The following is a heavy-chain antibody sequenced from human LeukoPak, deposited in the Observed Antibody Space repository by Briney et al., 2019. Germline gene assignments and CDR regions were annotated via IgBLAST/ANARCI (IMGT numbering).Heavy chain of an antibody. D-gene: IGHD2-15*01. CDR2: IIPIFGTA. CDR3: ARSGYCSGGSCRNWFDP. Sequence: SVKVSCMASGGTFSSYAISWVRQAPGQGLERMGGIIPIFGTANYAQKFQGRVTITADESTSTAYMELSSLRSEDTAVYYCARSGYCSGGSCRNWFDPWGQGTLVTVSS. J-gene: IGHJ5*02. CDR1: GGTFSSYA. V-gene: IGHV1-69*01.